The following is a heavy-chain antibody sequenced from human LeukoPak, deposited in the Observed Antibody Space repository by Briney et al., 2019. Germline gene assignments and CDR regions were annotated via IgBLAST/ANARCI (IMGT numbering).Heavy chain of an antibody. Sequence: ASVTVSCKASGYSFTYRYLHWVRQAPGQALEWMGWVTPFNGNTNYAQKFQDRVTITRDRSMSTAYMELSSLRSEDTAMYYCASTDFQGNSDYGMDVWGQGTTVTVSS. D-gene: IGHD4-23*01. CDR2: VTPFNGNT. CDR3: ASTDFQGNSDYGMDV. CDR1: GYSFTYRY. V-gene: IGHV1-45*02. J-gene: IGHJ6*02.